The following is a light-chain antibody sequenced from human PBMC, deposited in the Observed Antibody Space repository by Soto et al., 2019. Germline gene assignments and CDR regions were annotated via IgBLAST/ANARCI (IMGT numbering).Light chain of an antibody. Sequence: EIVLTQSPGTLSLSPGERATLSCRASQSVNSDYLAWFQQKPGQAPRLLIYGASIRTTGIPDRFSGSGSGTDFTLTIGRLEPGDFAVYYCLHYGGSPLTFGQGTRLDIK. CDR2: GAS. V-gene: IGKV3-20*01. CDR1: QSVNSDY. J-gene: IGKJ5*01. CDR3: LHYGGSPLT.